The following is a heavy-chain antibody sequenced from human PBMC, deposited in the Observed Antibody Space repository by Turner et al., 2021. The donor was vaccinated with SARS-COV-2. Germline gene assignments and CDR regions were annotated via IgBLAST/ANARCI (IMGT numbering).Heavy chain of an antibody. J-gene: IGHJ4*02. CDR2: IRYTSET. CDR3: GRQAYDNGWPRYFDY. D-gene: IGHD6-19*01. V-gene: IGHV4-39*01. CDR1: GGSVSTSGHS. Sequence: QLQLQESGPGLVKPSETLFLPCTVSGGSVSTSGHSWGWIRQPPGKGPEWIGSIRYTSETYSSPSLRGRVAISVDTSKNHFSLNLTSVTAADTAVYYCGRQAYDNGWPRYFDYSGQGILVTVSS.